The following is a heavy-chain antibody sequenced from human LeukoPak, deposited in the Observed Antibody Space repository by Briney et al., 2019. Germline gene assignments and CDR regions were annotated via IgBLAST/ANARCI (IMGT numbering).Heavy chain of an antibody. CDR1: GFTLSSCA. V-gene: IGHV3-23*01. CDR2: ISGSGTST. J-gene: IGHJ4*02. CDR3: TKRPVVVITTPYFDY. D-gene: IGHD3-22*01. Sequence: GALRLSCAASGFTLSSCAMSRVRQAPGKGLEWVSSISGSGTSTYYADSVKGRFTISRDNSKNTLFLQMNSLRAEDTAVYYCTKRPVVVITTPYFDYWGQGTLVTVSS.